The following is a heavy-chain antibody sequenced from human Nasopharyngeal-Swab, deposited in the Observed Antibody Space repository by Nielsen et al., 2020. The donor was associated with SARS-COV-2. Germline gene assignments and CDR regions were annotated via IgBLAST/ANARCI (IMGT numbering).Heavy chain of an antibody. CDR1: GGPFSSYA. V-gene: IGHV1-69*13. CDR3: ARDTEGARGYSYGCDY. CDR2: IIPIFGTA. D-gene: IGHD5-18*01. J-gene: IGHJ4*02. Sequence: SVNVSCKASGGPFSSYAISWVRQAPEQGLEWMGGIIPIFGTANYAQKFQGRVTITADESTSTAYMELSSLRSEDTAVYYCARDTEGARGYSYGCDYWGQGTLVTVSS.